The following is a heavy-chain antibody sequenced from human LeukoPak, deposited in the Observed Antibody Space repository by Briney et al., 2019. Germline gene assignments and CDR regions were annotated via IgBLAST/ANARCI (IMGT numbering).Heavy chain of an antibody. CDR3: ARYRYSGYEFDY. CDR2: IYYSGST. Sequence: SETPSLTCTVSGGSISGYYWSWIRQPPGKGLEWIGFIYYSGSTNYNPSLKSRVTISVDTSKNQFSLKLSSVTAADTAVYYCARYRYSGYEFDYWGQGTLVTVSS. CDR1: GGSISGYY. J-gene: IGHJ4*02. D-gene: IGHD5-12*01. V-gene: IGHV4-59*01.